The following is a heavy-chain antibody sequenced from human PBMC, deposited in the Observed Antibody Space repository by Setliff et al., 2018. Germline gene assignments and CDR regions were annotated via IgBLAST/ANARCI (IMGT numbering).Heavy chain of an antibody. CDR2: ISGSSHII. CDR3: ARDQVGATYYPYYYYYNMDV. Sequence: PRLSCAASGFTFSGYSMNWLRQAPGKGLEWVSYISGSSHIISYADSVKGRFTISRDNAKNSLYLQMNSLRDEDTAVYYCARDQVGATYYPYYYYYNMDVWGKGTTVTVSS. J-gene: IGHJ6*03. CDR1: GFTFSGYS. D-gene: IGHD1-26*01. V-gene: IGHV3-48*02.